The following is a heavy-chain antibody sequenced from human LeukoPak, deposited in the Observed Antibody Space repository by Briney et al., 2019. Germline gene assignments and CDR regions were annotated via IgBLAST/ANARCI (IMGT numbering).Heavy chain of an antibody. CDR2: ISSNGGST. V-gene: IGHV3-64*01. CDR3: ARGLLPINWYFDL. J-gene: IGHJ2*01. CDR1: GFTFSGYA. Sequence: GGSLRLSCAASGFTFSGYAMHWVRQAPGKGLEYVSAISSNGGSTYYANSVKGRFTISRDNSKNTLYLQMGSLRAEDMAVYYCARGLLPINWYFDLWGRGTLVTVSS.